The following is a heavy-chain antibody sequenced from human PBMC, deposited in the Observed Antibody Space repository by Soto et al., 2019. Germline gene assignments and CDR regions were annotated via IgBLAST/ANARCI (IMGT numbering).Heavy chain of an antibody. CDR3: ARHTTTAALHGFDP. V-gene: IGHV4-59*01. D-gene: IGHD4-17*01. J-gene: IGHJ5*02. Sequence: QVQLQESGPGLVKPSETLSLTCTVSGGSISSYYWSWIRQPPGKGLEWIGYIYYSGSTNYNPSLNGRVTISVDTSKNQCSLKLSSVTAADTAVYYCARHTTTAALHGFDPWGRGTLVTVSS. CDR1: GGSISSYY. CDR2: IYYSGST.